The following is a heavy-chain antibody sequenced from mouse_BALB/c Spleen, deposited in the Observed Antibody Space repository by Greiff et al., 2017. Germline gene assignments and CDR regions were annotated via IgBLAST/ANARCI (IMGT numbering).Heavy chain of an antibody. J-gene: IGHJ2*01. Sequence: VKLQQPGAELVKPGAPVKLSCKASGYTFTSYWMNWVKQRPGRGLEWIGRIDPSDSETHYNQKFKDKATLTVDKSSSTAYIQLSSLTSEDSAVYYCATDSYGSYFDYWGQGTTLTVSS. CDR3: ATDSYGSYFDY. D-gene: IGHD1-1*01. CDR2: IDPSDSET. V-gene: IGHV1-69*02. CDR1: GYTFTSYW.